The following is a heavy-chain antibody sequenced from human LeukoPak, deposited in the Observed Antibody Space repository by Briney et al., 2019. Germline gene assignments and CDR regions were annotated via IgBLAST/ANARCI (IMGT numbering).Heavy chain of an antibody. CDR1: GGSFSGYY. J-gene: IGHJ4*02. CDR2: INHSGST. Sequence: SGTLSLTCAVYGGSFSGYYWSWIRQPPGKGLEWIGEINHSGSTNYNPSLKSRVTISVDTSKNQFSLKLSSVTAADTAVYYCARSRGSYSTPLVEWGQGTLVTVSS. V-gene: IGHV4-34*01. CDR3: ARSRGSYSTPLVE. D-gene: IGHD1-26*01.